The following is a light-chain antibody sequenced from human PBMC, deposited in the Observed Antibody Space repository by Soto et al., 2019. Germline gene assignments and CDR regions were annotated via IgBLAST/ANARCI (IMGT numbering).Light chain of an antibody. CDR3: QQYNSYSNT. CDR1: QSISGW. Sequence: DIQMTKSPSPLSASVGARVTITVRASQSISGWLAWYQQKTGKAPKILNYDASSLESGVPSRFSGSGSGTEFTITISSLQPDDFASYYCQQYNSYSNTCGQGTKLEIK. CDR2: DAS. V-gene: IGKV1-5*01. J-gene: IGKJ2*01.